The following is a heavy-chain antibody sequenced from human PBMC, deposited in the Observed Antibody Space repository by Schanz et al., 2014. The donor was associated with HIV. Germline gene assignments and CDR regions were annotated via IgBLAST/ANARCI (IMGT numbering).Heavy chain of an antibody. J-gene: IGHJ4*02. CDR2: ISYDGSKK. D-gene: IGHD3-3*01. V-gene: IGHV3-30*18. CDR3: GKDGSRKVRFLEGPGYYLDH. Sequence: QVQLVESGGGVVQPGWSLRLSCVASGFTFSSYGMHWVRQSPGKGLEWMAVISYDGSKKYYADSVKGRFTISRDNSKNTLFGELNSLRPEDTAVYYCGKDGSRKVRFLEGPGYYLDHWGQGTLVTVSS. CDR1: GFTFSSYG.